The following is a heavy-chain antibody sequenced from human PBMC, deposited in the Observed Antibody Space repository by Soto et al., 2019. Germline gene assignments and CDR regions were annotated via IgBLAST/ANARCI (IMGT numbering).Heavy chain of an antibody. CDR3: AQRGGIDGNWNGGYFDY. CDR2: IYWDDDK. Sequence: QITLKESGPTRVKPTQNLTLTCTFSGFSLSARPVGVGWIRQPPGKALERLALIYWDDDKRYSPSLRSRLTITKDTSKNQVVLTMTNMDPVDTAIYYCAQRGGIDGNWNGGYFDYWGQGALVTVSS. J-gene: IGHJ4*02. V-gene: IGHV2-5*02. CDR1: GFSLSARPVG. D-gene: IGHD1-1*01.